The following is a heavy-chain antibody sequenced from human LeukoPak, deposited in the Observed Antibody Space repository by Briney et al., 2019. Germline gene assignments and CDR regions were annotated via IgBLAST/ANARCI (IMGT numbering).Heavy chain of an antibody. V-gene: IGHV3-21*01. CDR1: GFTFNNYG. CDR2: ITGSGGFK. Sequence: PGGSLRLACAASGFTFNNYGMNWVRQAPGKGLEWVSSITGSGGFKYYADSLKGRFTISRDNAKNSLYLQMNSLRAEDTAIYYCARDRGRYCSGGSCHSEPGYWGQETLVTVSS. CDR3: ARDRGRYCSGGSCHSEPGY. D-gene: IGHD2-15*01. J-gene: IGHJ4*02.